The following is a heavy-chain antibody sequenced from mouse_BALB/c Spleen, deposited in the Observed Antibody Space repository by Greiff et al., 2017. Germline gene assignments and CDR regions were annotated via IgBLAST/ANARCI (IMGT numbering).Heavy chain of an antibody. V-gene: IGHV5-4*02. CDR2: ISDGGSYT. CDR1: GFTFSDYY. CDR3: ARDGTTAEAY. J-gene: IGHJ3*01. D-gene: IGHD1-2*01. Sequence: EVKVVESGGGLVKPGGSLKLSCAASGFTFSDYYMYWVRQTPEKRLEWVATISDGGSYTYYPDSVKGRFTISRDNAKNNLYLQMSSLKSEDTAMYYCARDGTTAEAYWGQGTLVTVSA.